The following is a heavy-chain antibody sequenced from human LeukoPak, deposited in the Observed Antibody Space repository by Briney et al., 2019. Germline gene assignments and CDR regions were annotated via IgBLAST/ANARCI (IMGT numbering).Heavy chain of an antibody. Sequence: KSSETLSLTCTVSGGSISSYYRSWIRQPAGKGLEWIGRIYTSGSTNYNPSLKSRVTMSVDTSKNQFSLKLSSVTAADTAVYYCVRLMAKYSSGWYGVWGQGTTVTVSS. V-gene: IGHV4-4*07. J-gene: IGHJ6*02. D-gene: IGHD6-19*01. CDR2: IYTSGST. CDR3: VRLMAKYSSGWYGV. CDR1: GGSISSYY.